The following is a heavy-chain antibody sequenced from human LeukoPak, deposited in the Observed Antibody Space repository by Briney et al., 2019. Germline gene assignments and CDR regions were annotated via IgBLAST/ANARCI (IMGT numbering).Heavy chain of an antibody. Sequence: SETLSLTCTVSGGSISGSSYYWGWIRQPPGKGLEWIGSIYYSGSTYYNPSLKSRVTISVDTSKNQFSLKLSSVTAADTAVYYCVGSTDAFDIWGQGTMVTVSS. V-gene: IGHV4-39*01. CDR2: IYYSGST. CDR3: VGSTDAFDI. J-gene: IGHJ3*02. D-gene: IGHD2-2*01. CDR1: GGSISGSSYY.